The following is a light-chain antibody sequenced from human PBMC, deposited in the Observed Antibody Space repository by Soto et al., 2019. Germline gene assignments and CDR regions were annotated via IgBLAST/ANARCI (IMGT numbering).Light chain of an antibody. CDR3: QQYNSYSYT. CDR2: DAS. J-gene: IGKJ2*01. CDR1: QSISSW. V-gene: IGKV1-5*01. Sequence: DIHRTQYPSTLSASVGDRVTITCRASQSISSWLAWYQQKPGKAPKLLIYDASSLESGVPSRFSGSGSGTEFTLTISSLQPDDFATYYCQQYNSYSYTFGQGTKVDIK.